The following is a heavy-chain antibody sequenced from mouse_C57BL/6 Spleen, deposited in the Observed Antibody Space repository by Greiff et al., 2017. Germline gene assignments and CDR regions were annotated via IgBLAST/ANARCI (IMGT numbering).Heavy chain of an antibody. CDR1: GYTFTSYW. D-gene: IGHD1-1*01. CDR3: ARPYDYGSSTGYAMDY. CDR2: IDPNSGGT. J-gene: IGHJ4*01. Sequence: VQLQQPGAELVKPGASVKLSCKASGYTFTSYWMHWVKQRPGRGLEWIGRIDPNSGGTKYNEKFKSKATLTVDKPASTAYMQLSSLTSEDSAVYYCARPYDYGSSTGYAMDYWGQGTSVTVSS. V-gene: IGHV1-72*01.